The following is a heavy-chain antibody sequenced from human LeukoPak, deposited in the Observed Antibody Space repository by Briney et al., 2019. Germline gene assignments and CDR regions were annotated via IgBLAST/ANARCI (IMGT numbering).Heavy chain of an antibody. Sequence: PGGSLRLSCAASGFTFSSYSMNWVRQAPGKGLEWVSYISSSSSTIYYADSVKGRFTISRDNAKNSPYLQMNSLRAEDTAVYYCARGWIGTFDIWGQGTMVTVSS. D-gene: IGHD1-14*01. CDR2: ISSSSSTI. V-gene: IGHV3-48*01. J-gene: IGHJ3*02. CDR1: GFTFSSYS. CDR3: ARGWIGTFDI.